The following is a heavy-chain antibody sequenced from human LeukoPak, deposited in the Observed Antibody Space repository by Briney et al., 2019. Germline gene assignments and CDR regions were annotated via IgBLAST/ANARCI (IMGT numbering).Heavy chain of an antibody. Sequence: GASVNVSCKASGYTFTSYDINWVRQATGQGLEWMGWMNPNSGNTGYAQKFQGRVTMTRNTSISTAYMELSSLRSEDTAVYYCVKDSPPRYSGSPPAYWGQGTLVTVSS. CDR2: MNPNSGNT. D-gene: IGHD1-26*01. J-gene: IGHJ4*02. CDR3: VKDSPPRYSGSPPAY. CDR1: GYTFTSYD. V-gene: IGHV1-8*01.